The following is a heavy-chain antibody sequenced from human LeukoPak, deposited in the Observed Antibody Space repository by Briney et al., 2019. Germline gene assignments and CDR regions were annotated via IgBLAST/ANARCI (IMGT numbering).Heavy chain of an antibody. Sequence: GGSLRLSCGTSGFGFGIYWMTWVRQAPGKGLEWVANINRDGSQKHYVDSVKGRFTISRDNAGKSLYLQMNSLRAEDTAVYYCARGDSGSYYFDYWGQGTLVTVSS. CDR2: INRDGSQK. J-gene: IGHJ4*02. D-gene: IGHD1-26*01. CDR1: GFGFGIYW. CDR3: ARGDSGSYYFDY. V-gene: IGHV3-7*02.